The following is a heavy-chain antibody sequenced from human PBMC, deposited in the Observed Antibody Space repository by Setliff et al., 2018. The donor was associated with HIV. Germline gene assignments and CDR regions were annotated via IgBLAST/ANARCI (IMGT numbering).Heavy chain of an antibody. Sequence: GGSLRLSCAASGFTFSTYAMSWVRQVPGKGLERVSGISANDGSTYYADSVKGRFTISRDNSKNTLYLQMNSLRAEDTALYYCARDRPRITMIVVGRDWYFDLWGRGTLVTVSS. CDR2: ISANDGST. V-gene: IGHV3-23*01. J-gene: IGHJ2*01. D-gene: IGHD3-22*01. CDR3: ARDRPRITMIVVGRDWYFDL. CDR1: GFTFSTYA.